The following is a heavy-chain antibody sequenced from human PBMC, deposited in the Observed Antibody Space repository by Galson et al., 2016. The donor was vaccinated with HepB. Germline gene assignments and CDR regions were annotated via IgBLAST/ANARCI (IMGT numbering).Heavy chain of an antibody. CDR2: IYSGGAT. Sequence: SLRLSCAASGFTVSNNYMRWVRQAPGKGLEWISLIYSGGATYYADSVKGRFTISRDNSKNTLYLQMNSLRVEDTAVYYRARNPTGNYVGGQGTLVTVSS. CDR3: ARNPTGNYV. CDR1: GFTVSNNY. J-gene: IGHJ4*02. V-gene: IGHV3-66*01. D-gene: IGHD1-7*01.